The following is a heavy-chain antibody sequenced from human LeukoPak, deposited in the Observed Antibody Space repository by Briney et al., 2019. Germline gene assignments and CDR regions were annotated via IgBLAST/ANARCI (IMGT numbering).Heavy chain of an antibody. V-gene: IGHV3-23*01. CDR3: AKDMSAYVWEFDY. CDR1: GLTFSDFY. D-gene: IGHD1-26*01. J-gene: IGHJ4*02. Sequence: GESLRLSCAVSGLTFSDFYMSWVRQAPGKGLEWVSTFSGSGGNPDYADSVKGRFTISRDNSKNTLYLQMNSLKAEDTAVYYCAKDMSAYVWEFDYWGQGTLVTVSS. CDR2: FSGSGGNP.